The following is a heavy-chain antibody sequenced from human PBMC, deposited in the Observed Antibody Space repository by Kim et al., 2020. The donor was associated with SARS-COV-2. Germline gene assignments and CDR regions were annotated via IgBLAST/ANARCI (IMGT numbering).Heavy chain of an antibody. V-gene: IGHV3-23*01. CDR3: AKDLCGDYYGSGSYCFWFDY. D-gene: IGHD3-10*01. Sequence: RFTISRDNSKNTLCLQMNSLRAEDTAVYYCAKDLCGDYYGSGSYCFWFDYWGQGTLVTVSS. J-gene: IGHJ4*02.